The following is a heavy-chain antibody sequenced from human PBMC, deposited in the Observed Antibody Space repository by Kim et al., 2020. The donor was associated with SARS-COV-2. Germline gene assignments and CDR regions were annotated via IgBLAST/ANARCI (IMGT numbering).Heavy chain of an antibody. CDR2: ISSSSSTI. J-gene: IGHJ4*02. CDR1: GFTFSSYS. Sequence: GGSLRLFCAASGFTFSSYSMNWVRQAPGKGLEWVSYISSSSSTIYYADSVKGRFTISSDNAKNSLYLQMNSLRAEDTAVYYCASPTGSDFDYWGQGTLVTVSS. D-gene: IGHD6-25*01. CDR3: ASPTGSDFDY. V-gene: IGHV3-48*04.